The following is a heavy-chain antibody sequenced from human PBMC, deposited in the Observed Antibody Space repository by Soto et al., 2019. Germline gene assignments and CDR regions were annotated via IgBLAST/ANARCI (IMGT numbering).Heavy chain of an antibody. CDR1: GGTLSNYA. J-gene: IGHJ4*02. Sequence: QVQLVQSGAEVKKPGSSVKVSCKASGGTLSNYAINWVRQAPGQGLEWMGGIIPMFGTANYAQKFQGRVTITADGSTSTAYMGLSSLRSEDTAVYYCARGGFSSSYRLDYWGQGTLVAVSS. D-gene: IGHD6-6*01. CDR2: IIPMFGTA. CDR3: ARGGFSSSYRLDY. V-gene: IGHV1-69*01.